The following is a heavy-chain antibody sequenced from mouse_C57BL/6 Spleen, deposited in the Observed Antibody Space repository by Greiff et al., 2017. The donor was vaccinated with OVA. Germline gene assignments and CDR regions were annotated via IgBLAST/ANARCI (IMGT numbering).Heavy chain of an antibody. J-gene: IGHJ1*03. CDR1: GFTFSDYY. V-gene: IGHV5-16*01. Sequence: EVMLVESEGGLVQPGSSMKLSCTASGFTFSDYYMAWVRQVPEKGLEWVANINYDGSSTYYLDTLKSRFILSRDNAKNILYLQMSSLKSEDTATYYCASDQGSYYGSSYWYFDVWGTGTTVTVSS. D-gene: IGHD1-1*01. CDR2: INYDGSST. CDR3: ASDQGSYYGSSYWYFDV.